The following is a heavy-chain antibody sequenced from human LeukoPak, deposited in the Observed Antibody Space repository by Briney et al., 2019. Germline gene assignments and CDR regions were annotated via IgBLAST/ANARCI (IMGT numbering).Heavy chain of an antibody. D-gene: IGHD2-15*01. Sequence: PGGSLRLSCAASGFTFSTAWMCWVRKAPGKGLEWVGRIKSKTDGGTTEYAAPVKGRFTISRDDSKTTVYLQMNSLKTEDTAVYYCSTAGYCSGGDCYSFDYWGQGIRVTLSS. CDR2: IKSKTDGGTT. CDR3: STAGYCSGGDCYSFDY. V-gene: IGHV3-15*01. J-gene: IGHJ4*02. CDR1: GFTFSTAW.